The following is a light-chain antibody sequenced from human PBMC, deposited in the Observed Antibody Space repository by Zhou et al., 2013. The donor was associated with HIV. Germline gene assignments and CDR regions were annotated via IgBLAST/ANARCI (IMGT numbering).Light chain of an antibody. CDR3: QQRSNWRT. CDR1: QSVDTY. V-gene: IGKV3-11*01. CDR2: DAS. J-gene: IGKJ1*01. Sequence: DIVLSQSPGTLSLSPGGRATLSCRASQSVDTYLAWYQQRPGQPPRLLIYDASTRATGVPVRFSGSGSGTDFTLTISSLEPEDFAIYYCQQRSNWRTFGQGTKVEIK.